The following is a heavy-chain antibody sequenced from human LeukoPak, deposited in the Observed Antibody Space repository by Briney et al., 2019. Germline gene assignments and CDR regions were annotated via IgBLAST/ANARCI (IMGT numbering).Heavy chain of an antibody. CDR1: GGSISTYY. CDR2: IYTSGSN. D-gene: IGHD1-26*01. CDR3: ARDLGGSYYPYYFDY. J-gene: IGHJ4*02. V-gene: IGHV4-4*07. Sequence: SETLSLTCTVSGGSISTYYWSWIRQPAGKGLEWIGRIYTSGSNNYNPSLKSRVTMSLDTSKNQFSLKLSSVTAADTAVYYCARDLGGSYYPYYFDYWGQGTLVTVSS.